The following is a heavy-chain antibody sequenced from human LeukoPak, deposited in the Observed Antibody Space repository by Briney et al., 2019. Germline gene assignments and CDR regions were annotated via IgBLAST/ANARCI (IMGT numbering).Heavy chain of an antibody. CDR1: GFTFSSHG. J-gene: IGHJ4*02. CDR3: TRRFDY. CDR2: IRYDGSNK. V-gene: IGHV3-30*02. Sequence: GGSLRLSCAASGFTFSSHGMHWVRQAPGKGLEWVAFIRYDGSNKCYADSVKGRFTISRDNSKNTLYLQMNSLRTEDTAVYYCTRRFDYWGQGTLVTVSS.